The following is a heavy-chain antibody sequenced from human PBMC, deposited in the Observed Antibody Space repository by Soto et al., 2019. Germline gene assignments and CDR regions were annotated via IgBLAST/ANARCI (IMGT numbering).Heavy chain of an antibody. Sequence: SETLSLTCAVSGGSISSGGYSWSWIRQPPGKGLEWIGYIYHSGSTYYNPSLKSRVTISVDRSKNQFSLKLSSVTAAATAVYYCARTKLGYCSGGSCYYFDEWGQGALVTVTT. CDR1: GGSISSGGYS. J-gene: IGHJ4*02. V-gene: IGHV4-30-2*01. CDR2: IYHSGST. CDR3: ARTKLGYCSGGSCYYFDE. D-gene: IGHD2-15*01.